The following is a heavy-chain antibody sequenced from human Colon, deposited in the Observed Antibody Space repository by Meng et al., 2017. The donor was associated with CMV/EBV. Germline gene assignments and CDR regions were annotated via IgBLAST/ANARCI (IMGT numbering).Heavy chain of an antibody. CDR3: AKDISGKYYYDSSGPFDY. D-gene: IGHD3-22*01. Sequence: GESLKISCAASGFTFDDYAMHWVRQAPGKGLEWVSLISWDGGSAYYADSVKGRFTISRDNSKNSLYLQMNSLRAEDTALYYCAKDISGKYYYDSSGPFDYWGQGTLVTVSS. CDR2: ISWDGGSA. J-gene: IGHJ4*02. V-gene: IGHV3-43D*03. CDR1: GFTFDDYA.